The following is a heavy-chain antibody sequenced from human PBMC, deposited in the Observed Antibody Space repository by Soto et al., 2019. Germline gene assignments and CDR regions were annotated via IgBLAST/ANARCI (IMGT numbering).Heavy chain of an antibody. D-gene: IGHD7-27*01. CDR1: GFSFSISP. CDR2: ISYDGTNK. Sequence: GGSLRLSCAASGFSFSISPMHWVRQAPGKWPEWVALISYDGTNKFYADSVKGRFTISRGNSKSTLYLQVDSLRPEDAAVYYCARDPKTSGGQHWAFNYFDSWGQGXLVTVYS. J-gene: IGHJ4*02. V-gene: IGHV3-30-3*01. CDR3: ARDPKTSGGQHWAFNYFDS.